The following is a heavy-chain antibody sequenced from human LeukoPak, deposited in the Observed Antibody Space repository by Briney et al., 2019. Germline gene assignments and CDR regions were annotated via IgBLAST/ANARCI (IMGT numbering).Heavy chain of an antibody. D-gene: IGHD5-18*01. CDR2: IIPIFGTA. CDR3: ARDSDQYSYGLY. J-gene: IGHJ4*02. CDR1: GGTFSSYA. Sequence: GASVEVSCKASGGTFSSYAISWVRQAPGQGLEWMGGIIPIFGTANYAQKFQGRVTITADKSTSTAYMELSSLRSEDTAVYYCARDSDQYSYGLYWGQGTLVTVSS. V-gene: IGHV1-69*06.